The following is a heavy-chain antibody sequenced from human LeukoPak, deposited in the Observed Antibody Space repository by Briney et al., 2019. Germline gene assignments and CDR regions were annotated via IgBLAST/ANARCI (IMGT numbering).Heavy chain of an antibody. J-gene: IGHJ6*02. V-gene: IGHV3-23*01. CDR1: GFTFSSYA. CDR3: AKDCEITYYDILTVCYYGMDV. Sequence: ETGGSLRLSCAASGFTFSSYAMSWVRQAPGKGLEWVSAISGSGGSTYYADSVKGRFTISRDNSKNTLYLQMNSLRAEDTAVYYCAKDCEITYYDILTVCYYGMDVWGQGTTVTVSS. D-gene: IGHD3-9*01. CDR2: ISGSGGST.